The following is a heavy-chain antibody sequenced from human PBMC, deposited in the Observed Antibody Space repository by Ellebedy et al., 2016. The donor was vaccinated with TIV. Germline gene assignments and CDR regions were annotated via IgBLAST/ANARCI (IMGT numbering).Heavy chain of an antibody. V-gene: IGHV5-51*01. J-gene: IGHJ3*02. D-gene: IGHD1-1*01. Sequence: GESLKISCKGSGYSFTNYWIGWVRQMPGKGLEWMGIIYPGNSDTRYSPSFQGQGTISADKSISTSYLQWTSLKASDTAMYYCAIHNPPTEDAFDIWGQGTMVTVSS. CDR2: IYPGNSDT. CDR1: GYSFTNYW. CDR3: AIHNPPTEDAFDI.